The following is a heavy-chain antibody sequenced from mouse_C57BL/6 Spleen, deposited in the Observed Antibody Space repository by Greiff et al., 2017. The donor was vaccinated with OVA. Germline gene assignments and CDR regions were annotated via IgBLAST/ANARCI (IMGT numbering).Heavy chain of an antibody. Sequence: EVQRVESGGGLVQPKGSLKLSCAASGFSFNTYAMNWVRQAPGKGLEWVARIRSKSNNYATYYADSVKDRFTISRDDSESMLYLQMNNLKTEDTAMYYCVRGYYGSWDYAMDYWGQGTSVTVSS. CDR2: IRSKSNNYAT. CDR3: VRGYYGSWDYAMDY. CDR1: GFSFNTYA. V-gene: IGHV10-1*01. D-gene: IGHD1-1*01. J-gene: IGHJ4*01.